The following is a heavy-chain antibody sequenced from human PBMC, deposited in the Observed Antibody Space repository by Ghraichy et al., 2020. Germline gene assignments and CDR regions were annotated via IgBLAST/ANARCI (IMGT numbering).Heavy chain of an antibody. Sequence: LSLTCAASGFTFSSYSMNWVRQAPGKGLEWVSSISSSSSHIYYADSVKGRFTISRDNAKNSLYLQMNSLRAEDTAVYYCARLYSSSWTFDYWGQGTLVTVSS. CDR1: GFTFSSYS. CDR3: ARLYSSSWTFDY. CDR2: ISSSSSHI. V-gene: IGHV3-21*01. D-gene: IGHD6-13*01. J-gene: IGHJ4*02.